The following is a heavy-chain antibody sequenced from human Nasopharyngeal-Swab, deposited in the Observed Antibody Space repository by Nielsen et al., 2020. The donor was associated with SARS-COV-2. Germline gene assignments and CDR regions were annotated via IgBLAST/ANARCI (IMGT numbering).Heavy chain of an antibody. CDR3: TTGDGAFDI. V-gene: IGHV3-15*01. J-gene: IGHJ3*02. CDR1: GFTFSNAW. CDR2: IKSKTDGGTT. D-gene: IGHD5-24*01. Sequence: GESLKISCAASGFTFSNAWMSWVRQAPGKGLEWVGRIKSKTDGGTTDYAAPVKARFTISRDDSKNTLYLQMNSLKTEDTAVYYCTTGDGAFDIWGQGTMVTVSS.